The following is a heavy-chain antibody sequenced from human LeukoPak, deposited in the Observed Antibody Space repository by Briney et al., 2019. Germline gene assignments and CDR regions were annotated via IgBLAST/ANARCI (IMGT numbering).Heavy chain of an antibody. Sequence: ASVKVSCKTSGYTFTDYYIHWVRQAPGQGLEWMGWINPDSGGINYSQKFQGRLTLTRDTSISTTYMDVSSLRSDDTAVYYCARGGCSGDNCRSTRPTFLNYYHYGMDVWGQGTTVTVSS. CDR1: GYTFTDYY. V-gene: IGHV1-2*02. CDR3: ARGGCSGDNCRSTRPTFLNYYHYGMDV. J-gene: IGHJ6*02. D-gene: IGHD2-15*01. CDR2: INPDSGGI.